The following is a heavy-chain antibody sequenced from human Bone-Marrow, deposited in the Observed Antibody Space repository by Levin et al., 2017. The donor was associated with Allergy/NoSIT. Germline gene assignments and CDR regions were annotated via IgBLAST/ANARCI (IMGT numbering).Heavy chain of an antibody. D-gene: IGHD6-13*01. Sequence: GGSLRLSCAASGFTFSSYSMHWVRQAPGKGLEWVAVISYDGSNKYYADSVKGRFTISRDNSKNTLYLQMNSLRAEDTAVYYCARVGQQLVLIDYWGQGTLVTVSS. J-gene: IGHJ4*02. V-gene: IGHV3-30*04. CDR1: GFTFSSYS. CDR2: ISYDGSNK. CDR3: ARVGQQLVLIDY.